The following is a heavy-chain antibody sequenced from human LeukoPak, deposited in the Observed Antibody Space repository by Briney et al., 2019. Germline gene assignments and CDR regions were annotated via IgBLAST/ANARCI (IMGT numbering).Heavy chain of an antibody. CDR1: GGSFSGFY. J-gene: IGHJ3*02. D-gene: IGHD1-26*01. Sequence: ETLSLTCAVSGGSFSGFYWSWIRQPPGKGLVWVSRIYNDGSSTSYADSVKGRFTISRDSAKSTLYLQMNSLRAEDTAVYYCARVRGGSGSSYAADAFDIWGQGTMVTVSS. CDR2: IYNDGSST. CDR3: ARVRGGSGSSYAADAFDI. V-gene: IGHV3-74*01.